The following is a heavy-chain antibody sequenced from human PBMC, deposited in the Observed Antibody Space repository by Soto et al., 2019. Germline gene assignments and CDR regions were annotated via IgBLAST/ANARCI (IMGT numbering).Heavy chain of an antibody. D-gene: IGHD6-13*01. CDR1: GGTFSSYA. CDR3: TRAPAYSSSWYGDY. CDR2: IIPIFGTA. Sequence: ASVKVSCKASGGTFSSYAISWVRQAPGQGLEWMGGIIPIFGTANYAQKFQDRVTITADKSTSTAYMELSSLRSEDTAVYYCTRAPAYSSSWYGDYWGQGTLVTVSS. V-gene: IGHV1-69*06. J-gene: IGHJ4*02.